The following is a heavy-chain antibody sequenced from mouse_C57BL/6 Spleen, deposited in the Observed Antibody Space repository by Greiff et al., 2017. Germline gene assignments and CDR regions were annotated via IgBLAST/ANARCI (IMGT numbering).Heavy chain of an antibody. V-gene: IGHV1-19*01. D-gene: IGHD1-1*01. J-gene: IGHJ4*01. CDR1: GYTFTDYY. CDR2: INPYNGGT. CDR3: ARGAIYYYGSSSPYYAMDY. Sequence: EVQLQQSGPVLVKPGASVKMSCKASGYTFTDYYMNWVKQSHGKSLEWIGVINPYNGGTSYNQKFKGKATLTVDKSSSTAYMELNSLTSEDSAVYYCARGAIYYYGSSSPYYAMDYWGQGTSVTVSS.